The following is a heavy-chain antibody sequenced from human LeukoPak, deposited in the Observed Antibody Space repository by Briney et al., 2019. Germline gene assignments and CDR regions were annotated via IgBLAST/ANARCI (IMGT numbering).Heavy chain of an antibody. V-gene: IGHV3-23*01. Sequence: GGSLRLSCAASGFTFSSYAMSWVRQAPGKGLEWVSAINGSGGSTYYADSVKGRFTISRDNSKNTLYLQMNSLRAEDTAVYYCAKDNPPRNYDFWSGRENWFDPWGQGTLVTVSS. J-gene: IGHJ5*02. CDR1: GFTFSSYA. CDR3: AKDNPPRNYDFWSGRENWFDP. CDR2: INGSGGST. D-gene: IGHD3-3*01.